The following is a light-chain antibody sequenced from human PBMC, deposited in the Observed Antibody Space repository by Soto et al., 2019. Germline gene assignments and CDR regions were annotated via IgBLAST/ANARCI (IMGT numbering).Light chain of an antibody. CDR1: QDISNY. J-gene: IGKJ5*01. Sequence: DIQMTQSPSSLSASVGDRVTITCQASQDISNYLNWYQQKPGKAPKLLIYDASNLETGVPSRFSGSGSGSDFTFTISNLQPEDIATYYCHQYDNPITFGQGTRLEIK. CDR3: HQYDNPIT. V-gene: IGKV1-33*01. CDR2: DAS.